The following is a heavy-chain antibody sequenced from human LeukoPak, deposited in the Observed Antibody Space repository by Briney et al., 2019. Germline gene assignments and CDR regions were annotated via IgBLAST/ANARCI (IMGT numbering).Heavy chain of an antibody. CDR2: IKEDGGEK. Sequence: GGSLRLSCAASGFTFSSYWMSWVRQAPGKGLEWVSNIKEDGGEKYSVDSVKGRFTISRDNAMNTLYLEMNSLRAEDTAVYYCARDRDYGDYFFDYWGQGTLVTVSS. CDR1: GFTFSSYW. J-gene: IGHJ4*02. D-gene: IGHD4-17*01. V-gene: IGHV3-7*01. CDR3: ARDRDYGDYFFDY.